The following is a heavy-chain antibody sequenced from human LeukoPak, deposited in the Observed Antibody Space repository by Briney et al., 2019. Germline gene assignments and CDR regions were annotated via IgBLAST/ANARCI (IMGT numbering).Heavy chain of an antibody. CDR3: ARDHVYGGADY. J-gene: IGHJ4*02. CDR1: GFTYHNYA. D-gene: IGHD5/OR15-5a*01. Sequence: GGSLRLSCAASGFTYHNYAIHWVSQASGKGLEWVSLTSGDGITTYFADSVKGRFTISRDNSKSSLFLQMNSLRTEDTALYYCARDHVYGGADYWGQGTLVTVSS. V-gene: IGHV3-43*02. CDR2: TSGDGITT.